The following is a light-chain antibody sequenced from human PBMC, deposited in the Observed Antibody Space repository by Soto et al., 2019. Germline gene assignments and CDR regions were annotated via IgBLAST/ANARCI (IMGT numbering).Light chain of an antibody. CDR2: AAS. V-gene: IGKV1-6*01. CDR3: LQHSNYPLT. Sequence: AIQMTQSPSSLSASLGDRVTITCRASQGIGSDLGWYQQKPGKAPKLLIYAASNLQSDVPSRFSGSGSGTDFTLTSSGLQPEVFATYYCLQHSNYPLTFGGGTKVEIK. CDR1: QGIGSD. J-gene: IGKJ4*02.